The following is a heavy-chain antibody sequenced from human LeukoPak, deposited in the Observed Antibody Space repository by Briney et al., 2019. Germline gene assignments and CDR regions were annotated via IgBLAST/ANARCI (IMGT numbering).Heavy chain of an antibody. V-gene: IGHV3-43*01. Sequence: GGSLRLSCAASGFTFDDYTMHWVRQAPGKGLEWVSLISWDGGDTYYADSVRGRFTISRDNSKNSLYLQMNGLRTEDTALYYCAKDMGDYLSLDSWGQGTLVTVSS. CDR3: AKDMGDYLSLDS. D-gene: IGHD4-17*01. J-gene: IGHJ4*02. CDR1: GFTFDDYT. CDR2: ISWDGGDT.